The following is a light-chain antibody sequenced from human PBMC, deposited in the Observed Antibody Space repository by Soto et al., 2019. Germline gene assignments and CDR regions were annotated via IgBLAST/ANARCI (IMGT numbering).Light chain of an antibody. CDR2: DND. CDR3: GAWDIRLNVDV. V-gene: IGLV1-51*01. CDR1: NYNLGNYY. Sequence: QSVLTQPPSVSADPGQKITIYCSGTNYNLGNYYVSWYHQIPGTSLKLLIYDNDKRPSGIPDRFSVSKSGTSATLAITGLQTGEECDYSCGAWDIRLNVDVFGGGTKVTVL. J-gene: IGLJ1*01.